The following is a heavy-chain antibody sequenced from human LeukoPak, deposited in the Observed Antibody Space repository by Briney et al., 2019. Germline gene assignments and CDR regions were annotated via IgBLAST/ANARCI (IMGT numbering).Heavy chain of an antibody. CDR2: INLNSGGP. Sequence: ASVKVSCKTSGYSFTGYYIHWVRQAPGQGLEWMGRINLNSGGPNYGQKFQGTVTMTRDTSISTAYLELSNLRSDDTAAYYCVRGYSYGFYFDYWGQGSLVTVSS. CDR1: GYSFTGYY. CDR3: VRGYSYGFYFDY. J-gene: IGHJ4*02. V-gene: IGHV1-2*06. D-gene: IGHD5-18*01.